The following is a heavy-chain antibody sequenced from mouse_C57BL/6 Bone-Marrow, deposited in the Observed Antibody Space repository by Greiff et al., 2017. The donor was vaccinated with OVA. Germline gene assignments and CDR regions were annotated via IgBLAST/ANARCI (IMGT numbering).Heavy chain of an antibody. Sequence: QVQLQQSGAELARPGASVKLSCKASGYTFTSYGISWVKQRTGQGLEWIGEIYPRSGNTYYNEKFKGKATLTADKSSSTAYMELRSLTSEDSAVYFCARLSYYGSSKPYFDYWGQGTTLTVSS. D-gene: IGHD1-1*01. CDR3: ARLSYYGSSKPYFDY. J-gene: IGHJ2*01. V-gene: IGHV1-81*01. CDR2: IYPRSGNT. CDR1: GYTFTSYG.